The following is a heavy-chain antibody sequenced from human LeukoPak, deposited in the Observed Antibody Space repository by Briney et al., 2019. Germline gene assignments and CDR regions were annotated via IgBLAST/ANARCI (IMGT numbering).Heavy chain of an antibody. CDR1: GLTFSNAW. J-gene: IGHJ4*02. V-gene: IGHV3-15*01. CDR3: TKKHGFQEGIDY. CDR2: IKSKTDGATT. Sequence: GGSLRLSCAGSGLTFSNAWMTWVRQAPGKGLEWVGHIKSKTDGATTEYTTPVKGRFTISRDDSKNTLYLQMNSLKTEDTALYYCTKKHGFQEGIDYWGQGTLVTVSS. D-gene: IGHD6-13*01.